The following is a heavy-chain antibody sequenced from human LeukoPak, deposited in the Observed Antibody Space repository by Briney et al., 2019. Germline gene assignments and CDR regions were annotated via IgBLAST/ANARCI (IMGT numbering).Heavy chain of an antibody. V-gene: IGHV1-69*13. D-gene: IGHD4-17*01. CDR3: ARDVRAYGDYGYNWFDP. Sequence: GASVKVSCKASGGTFSSYAISWVRQAPGQGLEWMGGIIPIFGTANYAQKFQGRVTITADESTSTAYMELSSLRSEDTAVYYCARDVRAYGDYGYNWFDPWGQGTLVTVSS. J-gene: IGHJ5*02. CDR2: IIPIFGTA. CDR1: GGTFSSYA.